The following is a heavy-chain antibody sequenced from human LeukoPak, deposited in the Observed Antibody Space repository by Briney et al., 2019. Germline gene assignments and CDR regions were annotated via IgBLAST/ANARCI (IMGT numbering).Heavy chain of an antibody. CDR1: GFTFSSYS. V-gene: IGHV3-23*01. D-gene: IGHD2-21*01. Sequence: PGGSLRLSCAASGFTFSSYSMNWVRQAPGKGLEWVSCINDSGGDTYYAESVRGRFTVSRDNSKNTLYLQMNSLKAEDTAIYYCAKDLGDTVPDAFDIWGQGTMVTVSS. CDR3: AKDLGDTVPDAFDI. J-gene: IGHJ3*02. CDR2: INDSGGDT.